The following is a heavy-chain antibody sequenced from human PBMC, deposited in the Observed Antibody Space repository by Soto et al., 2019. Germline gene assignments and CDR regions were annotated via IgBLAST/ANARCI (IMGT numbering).Heavy chain of an antibody. Sequence: EVQLLESGGGLVQPGGSLTLSCAASGFTFSDYTMSWLRQAPGKVLECISVILSDYNTYYAGSVRVRFTIPRQNSKNTLSLQMNSLRAEDTAIYYCARRTSGYYGYWGQGALVTVSS. J-gene: IGHJ4*02. CDR1: GFTFSDYT. CDR2: ILSDYNT. D-gene: IGHD6-19*01. CDR3: ARRTSGYYGY. V-gene: IGHV3-23*03.